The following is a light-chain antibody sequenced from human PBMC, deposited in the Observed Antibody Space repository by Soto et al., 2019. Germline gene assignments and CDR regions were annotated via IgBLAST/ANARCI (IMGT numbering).Light chain of an antibody. J-gene: IGLJ2*01. Sequence: QSALTQPPSASGSPGQSVTISCTGTRSGVGGYKFVSWYQQHPGKVPKLMIYEVNKRPSGVPDRFSGSKSGNTASLTVSGLQAEDEADYYCSSYEGSNNLLFGGGTKLTVL. V-gene: IGLV2-8*01. CDR1: RSGVGGYKF. CDR2: EVN. CDR3: SSYEGSNNLL.